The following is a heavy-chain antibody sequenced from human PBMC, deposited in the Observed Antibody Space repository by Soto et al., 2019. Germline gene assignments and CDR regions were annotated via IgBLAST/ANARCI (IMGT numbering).Heavy chain of an antibody. D-gene: IGHD6-13*01. V-gene: IGHV3-30*18. CDR1: GFTFSSYG. CDR2: ISYDGSNK. Sequence: GGSLRLSCAASGFTFSSYGMHWVRQAPGKGLEWVAVISYDGSNKYYADSVKGRFTISRDNSKDTLYLQMNSLRAEDTAVYYCAKDKGAAAVTFDYWGQGTLVTVSS. J-gene: IGHJ4*02. CDR3: AKDKGAAAVTFDY.